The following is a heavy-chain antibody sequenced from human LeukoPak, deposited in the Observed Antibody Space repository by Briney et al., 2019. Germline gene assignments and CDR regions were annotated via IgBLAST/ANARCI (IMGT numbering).Heavy chain of an antibody. CDR1: GYTFNNFG. J-gene: IGHJ5*02. CDR2: ISAYNGNT. Sequence: ASVKVSCKASGYTFNNFGIHWVRQTPGQGLEWMGWISAYNGNTNYAQKLQGRVTMTTDTSTSTAYMELRSLRSDDTAVYYCARDDPYVLRYFDWSPSRGFDPWGQGTLVTVSS. CDR3: ARDDPYVLRYFDWSPSRGFDP. V-gene: IGHV1-18*01. D-gene: IGHD3-9*01.